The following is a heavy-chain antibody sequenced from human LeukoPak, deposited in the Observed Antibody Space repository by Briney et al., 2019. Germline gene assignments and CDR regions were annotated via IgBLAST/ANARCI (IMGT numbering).Heavy chain of an antibody. CDR1: EFTLSSYG. J-gene: IGHJ4*02. Sequence: GGSLRLSCAASEFTLSSYGMAWVRQAPGKGPEWVSAIGHGGTTYYTDPVRGRFTISRDNSKNTLYLQMNSLRGEDTAVYYCAKEMVSRRPFDCWGQGTLVTVSS. V-gene: IGHV3-23*01. CDR2: IGHGGTT. D-gene: IGHD2-21*01. CDR3: AKEMVSRRPFDC.